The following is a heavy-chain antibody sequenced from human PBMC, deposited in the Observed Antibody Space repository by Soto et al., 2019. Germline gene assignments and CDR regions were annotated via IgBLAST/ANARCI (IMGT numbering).Heavy chain of an antibody. CDR2: ISGSGGST. CDR3: AKGGYYSSTSCQPTNYYYYYMDV. V-gene: IGHV3-23*01. J-gene: IGHJ6*03. D-gene: IGHD2-2*01. Sequence: QPGGSLRLSCAASGFTFSSYAMSWVRQAPGKGLEWVSAISGSGGSTYHADSVKGRFTISRDNSKNTLYLQMNSLRAEDTAVYYCAKGGYYSSTSCQPTNYYYYYMDVWGKGTTVTVSS. CDR1: GFTFSSYA.